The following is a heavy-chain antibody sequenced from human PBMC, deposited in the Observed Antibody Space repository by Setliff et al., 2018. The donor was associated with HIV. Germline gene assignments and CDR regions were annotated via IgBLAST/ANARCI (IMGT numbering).Heavy chain of an antibody. D-gene: IGHD2-8*01. CDR1: AASVGTGAYY. V-gene: IGHV4-61*08. CDR3: ARGLRTSLVFFDS. J-gene: IGHJ4*02. Sequence: SETLSLTCNVSAASVGTGAYYWSWIRQSPGKGLERLGYLYYSGSIDYNPSLKTRASISIDMSKNQFSLKMSSVTAADTAVYFCARGLRTSLVFFDSWGQGILVTVSS. CDR2: LYYSGSI.